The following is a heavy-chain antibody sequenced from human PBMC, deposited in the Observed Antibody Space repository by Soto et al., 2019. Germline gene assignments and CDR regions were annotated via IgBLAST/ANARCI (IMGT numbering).Heavy chain of an antibody. J-gene: IGHJ4*02. Sequence: PSETLSLTSPFSGVSLSSYYLILIRPHPGKGLEWIGYIYYSGSTNYNPSLKSRVTISVDTSKNHFSLQLSSVTAADTAVFYWAKTWRGTAGHLEVWGQGNLV. CDR1: GVSLSSYY. CDR2: IYYSGST. CDR3: AKTWRGTAGHLEV. V-gene: IGHV4-59*01. D-gene: IGHD6-13*01.